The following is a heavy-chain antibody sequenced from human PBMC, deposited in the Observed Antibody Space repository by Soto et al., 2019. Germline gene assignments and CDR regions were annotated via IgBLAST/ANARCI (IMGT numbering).Heavy chain of an antibody. Sequence: TGGSLRLSCAASGFTFSSYAMHWVRQAPGKGLEWVAVISYDGSNKYYADSVKGRFTISRDNSKNTLYLQMNSLRAEDTAVYYCARDKIVVVISIFDYWGQGTLVTVSS. CDR2: ISYDGSNK. CDR3: ARDKIVVVISIFDY. CDR1: GFTFSSYA. J-gene: IGHJ4*02. D-gene: IGHD3-22*01. V-gene: IGHV3-30-3*01.